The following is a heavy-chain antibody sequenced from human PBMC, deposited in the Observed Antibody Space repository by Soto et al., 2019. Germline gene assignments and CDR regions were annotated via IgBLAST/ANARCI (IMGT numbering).Heavy chain of an antibody. Sequence: QLQLQEAGPGLVKPSETLSLTCTVSGGSISSSSYYWGWIRQPPGKGREWIGSIYYSGSTYYNPSLKSRVTVSVYTSKNQFSLKLSSVTAAATAVYYCARHVFAGVRGVIKGRARDYWGQGTLVTVSS. CDR2: IYYSGST. CDR3: ARHVFAGVRGVIKGRARDY. CDR1: GGSISSSSYY. D-gene: IGHD3-10*01. J-gene: IGHJ4*02. V-gene: IGHV4-39*01.